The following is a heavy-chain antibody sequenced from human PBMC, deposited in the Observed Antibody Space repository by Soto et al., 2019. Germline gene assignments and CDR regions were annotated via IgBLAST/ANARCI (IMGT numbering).Heavy chain of an antibody. CDR2: INHSGST. V-gene: IGHV4-34*01. CDR1: GGSFSGYY. J-gene: IGHJ6*03. Sequence: SETLSLTCAVYGGSFSGYYWSWIRQPPGKGLEWIGEINHSGSTNYNPSLKSRVTISVDTSKNQFSLKLSSVTAADTAVYYCARGLLRQYSSSSPSPYYMDVWGKGTTVTVSS. D-gene: IGHD6-6*01. CDR3: ARGLLRQYSSSSPSPYYMDV.